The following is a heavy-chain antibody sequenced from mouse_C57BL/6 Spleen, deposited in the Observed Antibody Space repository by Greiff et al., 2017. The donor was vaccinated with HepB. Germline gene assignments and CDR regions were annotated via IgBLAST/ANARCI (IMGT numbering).Heavy chain of an antibody. CDR1: GYTFTSYW. Sequence: VQLQQSGAELVMPGASVKLSCKASGYTFTSYWMHWVKQRPGQGLEWIGEIDPSDSYTNYNQKFKGKSTLTVDKSSSTAYMQLSSLTSEDSAVYYCARRRKGGYRYYYAMDYWGQGTSVTVSS. D-gene: IGHD2-12*01. V-gene: IGHV1-69*01. J-gene: IGHJ4*01. CDR2: IDPSDSYT. CDR3: ARRRKGGYRYYYAMDY.